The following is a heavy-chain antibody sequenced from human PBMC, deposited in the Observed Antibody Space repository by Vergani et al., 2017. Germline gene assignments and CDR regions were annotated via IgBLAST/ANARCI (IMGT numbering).Heavy chain of an antibody. D-gene: IGHD2-21*02. CDR3: ARDRVVVTASSYYYYGMDV. J-gene: IGHJ6*02. V-gene: IGHV1-69*04. Sequence: QVQLVQSGAEVKKPGSSVKVSCKASGDTFSSYAISWVRQAPGQGLEWMGRIIPILGIANYAQKFQGRVTITADKSTSTAYMELSSLRSEDTAVYYCARDRVVVTASSYYYYGMDVWGQGTTVTVSS. CDR1: GDTFSSYA. CDR2: IIPILGIA.